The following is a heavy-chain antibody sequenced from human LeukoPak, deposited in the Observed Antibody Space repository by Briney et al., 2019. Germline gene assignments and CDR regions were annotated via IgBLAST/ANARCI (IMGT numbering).Heavy chain of an antibody. CDR2: IYYSGST. D-gene: IGHD6-13*01. CDR1: GGSISSSSYY. CDR3: ARQLGYSSSWYRYWFDP. Sequence: SETLSLTCTVSGGSISSSSYYWGWIRQPPGKGLEWIGSIYYSGSTYYNPSLKSRVTISVDTSKNQFSLKLSSVTAADTAVYYCARQLGYSSSWYRYWFDPWGQGTLVAVSS. V-gene: IGHV4-39*01. J-gene: IGHJ5*02.